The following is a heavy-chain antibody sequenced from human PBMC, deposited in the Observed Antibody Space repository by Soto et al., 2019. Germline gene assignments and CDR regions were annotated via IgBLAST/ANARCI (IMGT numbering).Heavy chain of an antibody. J-gene: IGHJ6*03. CDR3: AREGAAAVYMDV. V-gene: IGHV4-59*01. CDR1: GGSISSYY. D-gene: IGHD6-13*01. Sequence: SETLSLTCTVSGGSISSYYWSWIRQPPGKGLEWIGYIYYSGSTNYNPSLKSRVTISVDTSKNQFSLKLSSVTAADTAVYYCAREGAAAVYMDVWGKGTTVTVSS. CDR2: IYYSGST.